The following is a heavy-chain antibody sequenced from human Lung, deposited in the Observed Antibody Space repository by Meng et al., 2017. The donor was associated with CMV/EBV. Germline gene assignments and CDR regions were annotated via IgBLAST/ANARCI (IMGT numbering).Heavy chain of an antibody. CDR2: IYSGGST. CDR1: GFTVSGNY. V-gene: IGHV3-53*01. Sequence: GESLKISCAASGFTVSGNYMNWVRQAPGKGLEWVTVIYSGGSTYYADSVKGRFTISRDNSKNTLYLQMNSLRAEDTAVYYCARDSYGMDVWCQGTTVTGSS. J-gene: IGHJ6*02. CDR3: ARDSYGMDV.